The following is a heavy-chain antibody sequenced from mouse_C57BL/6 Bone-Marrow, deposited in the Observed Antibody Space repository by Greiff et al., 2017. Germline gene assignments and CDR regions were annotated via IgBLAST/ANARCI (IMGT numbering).Heavy chain of an antibody. CDR3: ARWGTTVVDY. D-gene: IGHD1-1*01. CDR1: GYTFTSYW. CDR2: IYPGSGST. Sequence: QVQLQQSGAELVKPGASVKMSCKASGYTFTSYWITWVKQRPGQGLEWLGDIYPGSGSTNYNEKFKSKATMTVDPSSSTAYMQLSSLTSEDSAVYYCARWGTTVVDYWGQGTTLTVSS. J-gene: IGHJ2*01. V-gene: IGHV1-55*01.